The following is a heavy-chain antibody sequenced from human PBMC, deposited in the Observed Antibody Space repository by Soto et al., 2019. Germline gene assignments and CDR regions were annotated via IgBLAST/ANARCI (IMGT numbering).Heavy chain of an antibody. V-gene: IGHV2-5*02. D-gene: IGHD6-13*01. Sequence: QITLKESGPTLVNPTQTLTLTCTFSGFALSTSGVGVGWIRQPPGKALEWLALIYWDNDKRYSPSLKSRLTITKDTPKNQVVLTMTNMDPLDTGTYYCAHRLEYSSNWSSGWFDPWGQGTLVSVSS. CDR1: GFALSTSGVG. CDR2: IYWDNDK. J-gene: IGHJ5*02. CDR3: AHRLEYSSNWSSGWFDP.